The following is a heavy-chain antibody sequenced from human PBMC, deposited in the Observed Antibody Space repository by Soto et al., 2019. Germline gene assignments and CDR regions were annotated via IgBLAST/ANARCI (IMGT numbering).Heavy chain of an antibody. V-gene: IGHV3-73*01. CDR2: TRSKANSYAT. CDR3: TRLGGYCSSTSCYTPYSYYYGMDV. J-gene: IGHJ6*02. Sequence: GGSLRLSCAASGFTFSGSAMHWVRQASGKGLEWVGRTRSKANSYATAYAASVKGRLTISRDDSKNTAYLQMNSLKTEDTAVYYCTRLGGYCSSTSCYTPYSYYYGMDVWGQGTTVTVSS. D-gene: IGHD2-2*02. CDR1: GFTFSGSA.